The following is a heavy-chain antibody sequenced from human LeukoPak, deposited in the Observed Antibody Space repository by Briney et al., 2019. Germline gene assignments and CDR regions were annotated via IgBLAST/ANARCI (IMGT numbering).Heavy chain of an antibody. J-gene: IGHJ5*02. V-gene: IGHV4-59*01. CDR3: ARGTGGYRFDP. Sequence: SETLSLTCAASGASMSNYHWSWIRQPPGRGLEYIGYVYNSGSTFYNPSLKNRVTISADTSRKQFSLKLTSVTATDTAVYYCARGTGGYRFDPWGQGILVTVSS. D-gene: IGHD1-1*01. CDR2: VYNSGST. CDR1: GASMSNYH.